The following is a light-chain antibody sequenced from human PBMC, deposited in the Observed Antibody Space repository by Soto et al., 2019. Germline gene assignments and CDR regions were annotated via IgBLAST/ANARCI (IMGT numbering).Light chain of an antibody. Sequence: DIVMTQSPLSLPVTPGEPASISCRSSQSLLYSSGYNYLDWYLQKPGQSPQLLIYLGSNRASGVPDRFSGSGSGTDFTLKISRVEAEDVGVYYCMQALQTWTFGQGTKVEIK. CDR3: MQALQTWT. CDR2: LGS. CDR1: QSLLYSSGYNY. V-gene: IGKV2-28*01. J-gene: IGKJ1*01.